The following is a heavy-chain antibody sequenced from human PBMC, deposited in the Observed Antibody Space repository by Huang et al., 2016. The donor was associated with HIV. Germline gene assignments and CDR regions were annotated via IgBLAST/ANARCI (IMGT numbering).Heavy chain of an antibody. CDR2: IYYRGST. D-gene: IGHD6-13*01. V-gene: IGHV4-59*01. J-gene: IGHJ4*02. Sequence: QVQLQESGPGLVRPSETLSLTCTVSGGSMTTYFWNWIRQPPGKGLEWIGQIYYRGSTNDTPSLKSRVTISLDTSKNQFSLKLTSVTAADTAVYYCARESLRGIAVTGNFDSWGQGTLVTVSS. CDR3: ARESLRGIAVTGNFDS. CDR1: GGSMTTYF.